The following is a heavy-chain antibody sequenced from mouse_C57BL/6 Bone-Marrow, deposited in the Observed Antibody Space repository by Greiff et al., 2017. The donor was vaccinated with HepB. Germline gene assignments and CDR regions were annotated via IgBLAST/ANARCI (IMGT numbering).Heavy chain of an antibody. V-gene: IGHV1-53*01. Sequence: VKLQQPGTELVKPGASVKLSCKASGYTFTSYWMHWVKQRPVQGLEWIGNINPSNGGTNYNEKFKSKATLTVDKSSSTAYMQLSSLTSEDSAVYYCARSPGGNDYFDYWGQGTTLTVSS. J-gene: IGHJ2*01. CDR1: GYTFTSYW. CDR2: INPSNGGT. CDR3: ARSPGGNDYFDY. D-gene: IGHD1-1*02.